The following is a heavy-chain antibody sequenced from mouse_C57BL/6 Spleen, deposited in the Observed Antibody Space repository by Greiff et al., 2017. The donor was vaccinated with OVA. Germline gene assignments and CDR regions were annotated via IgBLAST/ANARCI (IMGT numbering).Heavy chain of an antibody. Sequence: EVKLMESEGGLVQPGSSMKLSCTASGFTFSDYYMAWVRQVPEKGLEWVANINYDGSSTYYLDSLKSRFIISRDNAKNILYLQMSSLKSEDTATYYCARDREPYGSLDYWGQGTTLTVSS. CDR2: INYDGSST. J-gene: IGHJ2*01. V-gene: IGHV5-16*01. CDR1: GFTFSDYY. D-gene: IGHD1-1*01. CDR3: ARDREPYGSLDY.